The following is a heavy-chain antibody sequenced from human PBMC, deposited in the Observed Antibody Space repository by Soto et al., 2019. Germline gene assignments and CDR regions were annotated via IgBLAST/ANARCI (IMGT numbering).Heavy chain of an antibody. J-gene: IGHJ4*02. CDR2: IYYSGST. V-gene: IGHV4-31*03. Sequence: LSLTCTVSGGSISSGGYYWSWIRQHPGKGLEWIGYIYYSGSTYYNPSLKSRVTISVDTSKNQFSLKLSSVTAADTVVYYCASTMCSSTSCYHFDYWGQGTLVTVSS. CDR1: GGSISSGGYY. CDR3: ASTMCSSTSCYHFDY. D-gene: IGHD2-2*01.